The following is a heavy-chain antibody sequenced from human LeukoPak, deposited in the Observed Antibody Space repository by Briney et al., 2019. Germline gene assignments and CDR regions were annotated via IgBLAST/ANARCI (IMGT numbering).Heavy chain of an antibody. CDR1: GGSFSGYY. Sequence: SETLSLTCAVYGGSFSGYYWSWIRQPPGKGLEWIGETNHSGSTNYNPSLKSRVTISVDTSKNQFSLKLSSVTAADTAVYYCARGLNVRVTTGFDYWGQGTLVTVSS. J-gene: IGHJ4*02. V-gene: IGHV4-34*01. D-gene: IGHD4-11*01. CDR3: ARGLNVRVTTGFDY. CDR2: TNHSGST.